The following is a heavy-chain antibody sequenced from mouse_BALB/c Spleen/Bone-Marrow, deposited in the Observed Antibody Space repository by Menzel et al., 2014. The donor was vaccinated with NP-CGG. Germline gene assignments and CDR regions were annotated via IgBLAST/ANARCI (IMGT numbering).Heavy chain of an antibody. CDR2: IRNKANGYTA. V-gene: IGHV7-3*02. CDR3: ARDENYDIYWYFDV. J-gene: IGHJ1*01. Sequence: EVKVEESGGGLVQPGGSLRPSCATSGFTFTDYYMSWVRQTPGKALEWLGFIRNKANGYTADYSVSVKGRFTISRDNSQNILYLQMNTLRAEDSATYYCARDENYDIYWYFDVWGAGTTVTVSS. D-gene: IGHD1-1*01. CDR1: GFTFTDYY.